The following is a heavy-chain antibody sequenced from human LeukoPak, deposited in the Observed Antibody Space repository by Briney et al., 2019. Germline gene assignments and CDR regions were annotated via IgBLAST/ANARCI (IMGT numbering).Heavy chain of an antibody. CDR1: GFTFSSYG. Sequence: GGSLRLSCAASGFTFSSYGMSWVRQAPGRGLEWVSAISGSGGSTYHADSVKGRFTISRDNSKNTLYLQMNSLRAEDTAVYYCVRVLGGAGGYWGQGTLVAVSS. J-gene: IGHJ4*02. CDR2: ISGSGGST. CDR3: VRVLGGAGGY. D-gene: IGHD1-26*01. V-gene: IGHV3-23*01.